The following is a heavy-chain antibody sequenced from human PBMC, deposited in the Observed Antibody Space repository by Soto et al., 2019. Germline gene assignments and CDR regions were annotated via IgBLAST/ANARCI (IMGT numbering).Heavy chain of an antibody. V-gene: IGHV2-26*01. CDR3: AREYGEDAFDI. CDR1: GFSLSNARMG. D-gene: IGHD3-10*01. J-gene: IGHJ3*02. Sequence: QVTLKVSGPVLVKPTETLTLTCTVSGFSLSNARMGVSWIRQPPGKALEWLAHIFSNDEKSYSTSLKSRLTISKDTSKSQVVLTMTNMDPVDIATYYCAREYGEDAFDIWGQGTMVTVSS. CDR2: IFSNDEK.